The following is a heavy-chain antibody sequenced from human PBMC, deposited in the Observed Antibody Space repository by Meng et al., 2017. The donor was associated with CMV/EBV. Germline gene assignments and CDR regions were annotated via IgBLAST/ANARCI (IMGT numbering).Heavy chain of an antibody. Sequence: AIRWVRQAPGQGLEWMGGIIPIFGTANYAQKFQGRVTITADESTSTAYMELSSLRSEDTAVYYCARVLDYDFWTAKDIGYYYYGMDVWGQGTMVTVSS. D-gene: IGHD3-3*01. CDR2: IIPIFGTA. CDR3: ARVLDYDFWTAKDIGYYYYGMDV. J-gene: IGHJ6*02. V-gene: IGHV1-69*01. CDR1: A.